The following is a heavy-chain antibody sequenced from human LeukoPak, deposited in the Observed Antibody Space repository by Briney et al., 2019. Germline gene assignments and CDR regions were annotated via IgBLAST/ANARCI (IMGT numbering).Heavy chain of an antibody. CDR1: GFTFSSYD. CDR3: ARGSPAADTYYYGMDV. J-gene: IGHJ6*04. D-gene: IGHD2-2*01. V-gene: IGHV3-30*04. Sequence: GGSLRLFCAASGFTFSSYDMHWVRQAPGKGLEWVAVISYDGSNKYYADSVKGRFTISRDNSKISLYLQRNSLKAEDTAVYYCARGSPAADTYYYGMDVWGKGTTVTVSS. CDR2: ISYDGSNK.